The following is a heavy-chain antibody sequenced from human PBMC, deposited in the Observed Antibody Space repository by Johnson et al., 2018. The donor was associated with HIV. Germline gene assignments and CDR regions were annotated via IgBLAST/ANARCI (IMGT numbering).Heavy chain of an antibody. Sequence: QVQLVESGGGVVQPGRSLRLSCAASGFTFSSYAMHWVRQAPGKGLEWVAVIWYDGSNKYYADSVKVRFTISRDNSKNTLYLQMNSLRAEDTAVYYCAKESGIAAAWTKDPLLDDAFDFWGQGTMVTVSS. V-gene: IGHV3-33*06. CDR3: AKESGIAAAWTKDPLLDDAFDF. CDR1: GFTFSSYA. D-gene: IGHD6-13*01. J-gene: IGHJ3*01. CDR2: IWYDGSNK.